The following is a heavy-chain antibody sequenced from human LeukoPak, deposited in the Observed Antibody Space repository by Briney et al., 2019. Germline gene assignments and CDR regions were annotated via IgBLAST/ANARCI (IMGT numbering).Heavy chain of an antibody. Sequence: GGSLRLSCAASGFTLSDSAIHWVRQASGKGLEWVGLIDRPSKSYATAYGASVGGRFTISRDDSKNTAYLQMDSLKTEDTALYYCTRDRGTYNWLDPWGQGTLVTVSS. V-gene: IGHV3-73*01. CDR1: GFTLSDSA. J-gene: IGHJ5*02. CDR3: TRDRGTYNWLDP. CDR2: IDRPSKSYAT. D-gene: IGHD1-26*01.